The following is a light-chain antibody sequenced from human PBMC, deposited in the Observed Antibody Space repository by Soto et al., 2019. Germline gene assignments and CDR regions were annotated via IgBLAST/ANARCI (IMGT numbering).Light chain of an antibody. J-gene: IGKJ1*01. V-gene: IGKV1-NL1*01. CDR2: GAS. CDR1: QGISNY. Sequence: DGQRTQSPSSLSASVGDRVTITCRASQGISNYLAWYQQKPGQAPRLLIYGASSRATGIPDRFSGSGSGTDFTLTISSLQPDDFATYSCQQSPTGPFGQGTKVAIK. CDR3: QQSPTGP.